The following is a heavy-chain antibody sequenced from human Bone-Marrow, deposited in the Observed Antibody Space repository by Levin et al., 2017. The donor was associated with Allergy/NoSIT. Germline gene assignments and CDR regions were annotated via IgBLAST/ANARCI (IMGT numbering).Heavy chain of an antibody. D-gene: IGHD2-15*01. Sequence: GESLKISCAASGFTFSSYAMNWVRQAPGKGLEWVSVISGSGGSTYYAESVKGRFTISRDNSKNTLYLQMNSLRAEDTAVYYCAKDLYCSGGTCYSLWAHWGQGTLVTVSS. J-gene: IGHJ4*02. V-gene: IGHV3-23*01. CDR1: GFTFSSYA. CDR2: ISGSGGST. CDR3: AKDLYCSGGTCYSLWAH.